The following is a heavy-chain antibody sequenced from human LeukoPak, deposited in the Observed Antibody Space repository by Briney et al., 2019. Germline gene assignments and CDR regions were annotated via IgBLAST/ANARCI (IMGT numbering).Heavy chain of an antibody. J-gene: IGHJ3*01. CDR2: IYTSGST. D-gene: IGHD3-16*01. Sequence: SETLSLTCTVSGGSISSYYWSWIRQPAGKGLEWIGRIYTSGSTDSNPSLKSRVTISLDTSKNQFSLNLSSVTAADTAVYYCARRWVYDKRAFDAWGQGKMVTVSS. CDR1: GGSISSYY. V-gene: IGHV4-4*07. CDR3: ARRWVYDKRAFDA.